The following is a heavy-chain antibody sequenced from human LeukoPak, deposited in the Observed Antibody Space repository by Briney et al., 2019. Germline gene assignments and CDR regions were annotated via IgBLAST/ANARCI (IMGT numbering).Heavy chain of an antibody. J-gene: IGHJ4*02. D-gene: IGHD6-13*01. Sequence: PGGSLRLSCAASGFTFSSYSMNWVRQAPGKGLEWVSSISSSSSYIYYADSVKGRFTISRDNAKNSLYLQMNSLRAEDTAVYYCARDQKLAAAGEELDYWGQGTLVTVSS. CDR2: ISSSSSYI. CDR3: ARDQKLAAAGEELDY. V-gene: IGHV3-21*01. CDR1: GFTFSSYS.